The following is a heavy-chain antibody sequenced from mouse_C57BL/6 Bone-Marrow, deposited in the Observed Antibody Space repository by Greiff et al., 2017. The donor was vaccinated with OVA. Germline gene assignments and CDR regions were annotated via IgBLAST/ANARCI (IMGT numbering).Heavy chain of an antibody. Sequence: QVQLQQSGPELVRPGASVKISCKAPGYTFTSHWMQWVRQRPGQGLEWIGEIFPGSGSTYYNEKFKGKATLTVDTSSSTAYMQLSSLTSEDSAVDFYARTYYSKRYFDVWGTGTTVTVSS. D-gene: IGHD2-5*01. CDR2: IFPGSGST. V-gene: IGHV1-56*01. CDR1: GYTFTSHW. CDR3: ARTYYSKRYFDV. J-gene: IGHJ1*03.